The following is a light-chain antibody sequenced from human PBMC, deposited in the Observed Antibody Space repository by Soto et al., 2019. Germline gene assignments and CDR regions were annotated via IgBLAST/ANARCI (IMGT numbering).Light chain of an antibody. J-gene: IGKJ4*01. V-gene: IGKV1-5*01. CDR3: QQYESYSLT. Sequence: DIQMTQSPSTLSASVGDSLTITCRASHSIRDCLAWYQQKPGKAPRLLIYDASNLESGVPSRFSGSGSGTEFTLPISSQRPDDFATYYFQQYESYSLTFGGGTRVEIK. CDR1: HSIRDC. CDR2: DAS.